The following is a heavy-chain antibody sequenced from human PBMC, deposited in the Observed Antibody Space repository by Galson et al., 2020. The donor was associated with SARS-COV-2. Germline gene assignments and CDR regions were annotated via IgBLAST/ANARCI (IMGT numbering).Heavy chain of an antibody. D-gene: IGHD4-17*01. V-gene: IGHV3-30*03. CDR3: ATDTKNGDSSMDC. CDR1: GFTFNSYG. J-gene: IGHJ6*03. Sequence: GESLKISCVASGFTFNSYGMNWVRQAPGKGLEWVAVISYDGKNKYLADPVKGRFTISRYNSKITLSLQMDILRAEDTAVYYWATDTKNGDSSMDCWGKGTTV. CDR2: ISYDGKNK.